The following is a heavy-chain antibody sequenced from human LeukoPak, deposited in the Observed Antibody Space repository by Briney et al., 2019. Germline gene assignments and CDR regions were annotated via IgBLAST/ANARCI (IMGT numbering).Heavy chain of an antibody. CDR3: AGVKSAHFDY. CDR1: GFTFSSYW. Sequence: PGGSLRLSCPPSGFTFSSYWMHWVRQAPGKGLMWVSRINSDGSSTSYADSVKGRFTISRDNAKNTLYLQMNSLRAEDTAVYYCAGVKSAHFDYWGQGTLVTVSS. J-gene: IGHJ4*02. D-gene: IGHD3-3*01. CDR2: INSDGSST. V-gene: IGHV3-74*01.